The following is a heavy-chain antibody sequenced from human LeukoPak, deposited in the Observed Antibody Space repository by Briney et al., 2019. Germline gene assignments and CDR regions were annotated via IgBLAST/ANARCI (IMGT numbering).Heavy chain of an antibody. J-gene: IGHJ4*02. CDR2: ISGSGGST. D-gene: IGHD3-9*01. V-gene: IGHV3-23*01. Sequence: PGGSVRLSCAASGFTFSSYAMSWVRQAPGKGLEWVSAISGSGGSTYYTGSVKGRFTISRDNSKNTLYLQMNSLRAEDTAVYYCARDLYYDILTGYYSPGYFDYWGQGTLVTVSS. CDR3: ARDLYYDILTGYYSPGYFDY. CDR1: GFTFSSYA.